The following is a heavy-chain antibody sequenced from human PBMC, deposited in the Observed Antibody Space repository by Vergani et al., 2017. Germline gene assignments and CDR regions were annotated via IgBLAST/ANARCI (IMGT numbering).Heavy chain of an antibody. Sequence: QVQLVQSGAEVKKPGSSVKVSCKASGGTFSSYTISWVRQAPGQGLEWMGRIIPILGIANYAQKFQGRVTITADKSTSTAYMELSSLRSEDTAVYYCARGMTTETTDLDGFDIWGQGTMVSVSS. CDR2: IIPILGIA. D-gene: IGHD4-17*01. CDR1: GGTFSSYT. V-gene: IGHV1-69*02. CDR3: ARGMTTETTDLDGFDI. J-gene: IGHJ3*02.